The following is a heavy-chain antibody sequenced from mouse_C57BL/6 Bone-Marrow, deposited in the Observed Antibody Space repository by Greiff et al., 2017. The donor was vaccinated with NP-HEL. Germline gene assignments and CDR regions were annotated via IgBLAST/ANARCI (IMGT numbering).Heavy chain of an antibody. V-gene: IGHV1-50*01. CDR2: IDPSDSYT. D-gene: IGHD2-3*01. Sequence: QVQLQQPGAELVKPGASVKLSCKASGYTFTSYWMQWVKQRPGQGLEWIGEIDPSDSYTNYNQKFKGKATLTVDTSSSTAYMQLSSLTSEDSAVYYCARGAMYDGYYRLAYWGQGTLVTVSA. CDR1: GYTFTSYW. CDR3: ARGAMYDGYYRLAY. J-gene: IGHJ3*01.